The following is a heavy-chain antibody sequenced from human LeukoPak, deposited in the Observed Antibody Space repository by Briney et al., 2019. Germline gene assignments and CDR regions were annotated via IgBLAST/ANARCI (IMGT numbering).Heavy chain of an antibody. CDR2: IIPIFGTA. J-gene: IGHJ4*02. V-gene: IGHV1-69*05. CDR3: ARYIVGAYFDY. Sequence: ASVKVSCKASGGTFSSYAISWVRQAPGQGLEWMGRIIPIFGTANYAQKFQGRVTITTGESTSTAYMELSSLRSEDTAVYYCARYIVGAYFDYWGQGTLVTVSS. D-gene: IGHD1-26*01. CDR1: GGTFSSYA.